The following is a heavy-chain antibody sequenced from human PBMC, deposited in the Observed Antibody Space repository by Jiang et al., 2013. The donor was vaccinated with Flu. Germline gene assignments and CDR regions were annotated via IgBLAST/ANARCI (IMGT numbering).Heavy chain of an antibody. CDR3: ARDGYTDGSNDGFDI. J-gene: IGHJ3*02. Sequence: SQTLSLTCAISGDSVSSNSFAWNWIRQSPSRGLEWLGRTYYRSRWYNDYAASVKSRITISPDTSKNQFSLQLNSVTPEDTAVYYCARDGYTDGSNDGFDIWGQGTMVTVSS. CDR2: TYYRSRWYN. V-gene: IGHV6-1*01. CDR1: GDSVSSNSFA. D-gene: IGHD5-18*01.